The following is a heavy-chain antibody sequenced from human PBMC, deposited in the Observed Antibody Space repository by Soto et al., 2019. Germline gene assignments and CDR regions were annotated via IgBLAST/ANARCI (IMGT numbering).Heavy chain of an antibody. CDR1: GFTFSTYC. J-gene: IGHJ5*02. CDR3: ARDVTTPTLVSRRSPVGLYFDP. CDR2: ISGIXSRT. V-gene: IGHV3-23*01. D-gene: IGHD3-9*01. Sequence: GGSIRFCCTTSGFTFSTYCMSRVSQAPKKGVELVSIISGIXSRTYYVDFVRGRFTISRDXSKNTLYLQMNSLRAEDTAKYYSARDVTTPTLVSRRSPVGLYFDPLAQGPLVTVSS.